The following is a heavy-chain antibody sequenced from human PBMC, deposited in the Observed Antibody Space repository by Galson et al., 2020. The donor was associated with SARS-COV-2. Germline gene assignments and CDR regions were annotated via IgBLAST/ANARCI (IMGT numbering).Heavy chain of an antibody. CDR1: GDAIKTNNY. CDR3: ARRSTTGFDY. J-gene: IGHJ4*02. V-gene: IGHV4-4*02. CDR2: TYYTGST. Sequence: SETLSLTCAVSGDAIKTNNYWTWVRQPPGKGLDWIRETYYTGSTSYKPSLKSRITISVDTSNNRFSLTLKSVTAADTAVYYCARRSTTGFDYWGQGMLVTVSS.